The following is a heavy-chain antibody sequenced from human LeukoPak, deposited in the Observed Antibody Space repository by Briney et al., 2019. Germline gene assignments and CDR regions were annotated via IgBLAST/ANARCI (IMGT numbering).Heavy chain of an antibody. V-gene: IGHV3-11*01. D-gene: IGHD6-19*01. CDR2: ISSSGSTI. CDR3: ARDGEAVARNPNWFDP. CDR1: GFTFSDYY. J-gene: IGHJ5*02. Sequence: PGGSLRLSCAASGFTFSDYYMSWIRQAPGKGLEWVSYISSSGSTIYYADSVKGRFTISRDNAKNSLYLQVNSLRAEDTAVYYCARDGEAVARNPNWFDPWGQGTLVTVSS.